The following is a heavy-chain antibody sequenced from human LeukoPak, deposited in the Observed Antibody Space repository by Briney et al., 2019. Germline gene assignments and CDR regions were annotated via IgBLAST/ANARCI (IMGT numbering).Heavy chain of an antibody. J-gene: IGHJ3*02. CDR1: GYTFTSYA. CDR3: AYTRYSGSYSAFDI. Sequence: GASVTVSCTASGYTFTSYAMNWVRQSPGQGLEWMGWINTNTGNPTYAQGFTGRFVFYLDTSVSTAYLQISSLKAEDTAVYYCAYTRYSGSYSAFDIWGQGTMVTVSS. D-gene: IGHD1-26*01. CDR2: INTNTGNP. V-gene: IGHV7-4-1*02.